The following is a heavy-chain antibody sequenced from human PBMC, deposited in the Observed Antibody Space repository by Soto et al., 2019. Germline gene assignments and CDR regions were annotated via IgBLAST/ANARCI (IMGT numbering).Heavy chain of an antibody. J-gene: IGHJ4*02. CDR1: GYSFATYW. CDR3: VRHNLWSFAQ. D-gene: IGHD2-8*01. Sequence: GVSLKISWKGSGYSFATYWIGWVRHMPGKGLEWMGIVDPGNSDTKYSPSLQGQVTVSADKSISTAYLQWNSLKASDTAIYYCVRHNLWSFAQWGKGTLVPVSS. V-gene: IGHV5-51*01. CDR2: VDPGNSDT.